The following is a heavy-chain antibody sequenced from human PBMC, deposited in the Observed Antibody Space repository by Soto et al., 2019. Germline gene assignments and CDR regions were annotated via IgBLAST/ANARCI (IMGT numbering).Heavy chain of an antibody. CDR1: GGTFSSYT. V-gene: IGHV1-69*08. Sequence: QVQLVQSGAEVKKPGSSVKVSCKASGGTFSSYTISWVRQAPGQGLEWMGRIIPILGIANYAQKFQGRVTITADKSTNTAYRELSSLRSEDTAVYYCARDRTPRHGMDVWGQGTTVTVSS. J-gene: IGHJ6*02. CDR2: IIPILGIA. CDR3: ARDRTPRHGMDV.